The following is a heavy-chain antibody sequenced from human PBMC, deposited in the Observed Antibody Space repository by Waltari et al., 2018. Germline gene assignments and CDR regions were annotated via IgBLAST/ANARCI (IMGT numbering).Heavy chain of an antibody. J-gene: IGHJ4*02. CDR3: ACHLGGIAAAGFDY. CDR2: IIPILGIA. Sequence: QVQLVQSGAEVKKPGSSVKVSCKASGGTFSSYAISWVRQAPGQGLEWMGGIIPILGIANYAQKFQGRVTITADESTSTAYMELSSLRSEDTAVYYCACHLGGIAAAGFDYWGQGTLVTVSS. V-gene: IGHV1-69*04. CDR1: GGTFSSYA. D-gene: IGHD6-13*01.